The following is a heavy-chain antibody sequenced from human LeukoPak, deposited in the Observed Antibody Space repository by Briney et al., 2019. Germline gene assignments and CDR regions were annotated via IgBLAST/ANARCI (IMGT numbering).Heavy chain of an antibody. V-gene: IGHV1-2*02. D-gene: IGHD6-19*01. Sequence: ASVKVSCKPSGYTFTGYYIHWVRQAPGQGLEWMGWINPNSGGTNYAQKFQGRVTMTRDTSISTAYMELSKLRSDDTAVYYCARGTIAVAGGIDYWGQGTLVTVSS. CDR2: INPNSGGT. J-gene: IGHJ4*02. CDR1: GYTFTGYY. CDR3: ARGTIAVAGGIDY.